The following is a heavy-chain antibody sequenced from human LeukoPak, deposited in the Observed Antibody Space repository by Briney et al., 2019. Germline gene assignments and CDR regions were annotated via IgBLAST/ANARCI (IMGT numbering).Heavy chain of an antibody. CDR2: MSTDGSDR. D-gene: IGHD2-15*01. CDR3: AKDLGYCSGGSCYGFDY. V-gene: IGHV3-74*01. Sequence: PGGSLRLSCAASGFTFSSHWMHWVRQPPGRGLVWVSGMSTDGSDRRYADSVKGRFTISRDNSKNTLYLQMNSLRAEDTAVYYCAKDLGYCSGGSCYGFDYWGQGTLVTVSS. J-gene: IGHJ4*02. CDR1: GFTFSSHW.